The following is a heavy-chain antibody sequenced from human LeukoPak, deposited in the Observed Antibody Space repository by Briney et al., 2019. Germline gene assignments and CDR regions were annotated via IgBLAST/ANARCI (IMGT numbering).Heavy chain of an antibody. J-gene: IGHJ4*02. CDR2: ISGSGGST. CDR1: GFTFSSYA. D-gene: IGHD3-3*01. V-gene: IGHV3-23*01. CDR3: AIDAFWSGYPLAYYFDY. Sequence: QPGGSLRLSCAASGFTFSSYAMSWLRQAPGKGLEWVSAISGSGGSTYYADSVKGRFTISRDNSKNTLYLQMNSLRPEDTAVYYCAIDAFWSGYPLAYYFDYGGQGTLVTVSS.